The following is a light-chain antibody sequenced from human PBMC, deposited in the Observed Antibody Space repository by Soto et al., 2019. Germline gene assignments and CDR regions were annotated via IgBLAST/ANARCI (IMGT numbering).Light chain of an antibody. J-gene: IGKJ1*01. Sequence: DIQMTQSPSTLSASLGDRVTITCRASQSVSTWLAWYQQKPGKAPKLLISDASSLESGVPSRFSGSGSGTDFTLTISRLEPEDFAVYYCQHYGSSRTFGQGTKVDI. CDR1: QSVSTW. CDR2: DAS. V-gene: IGKV1-5*01. CDR3: QHYGSSRT.